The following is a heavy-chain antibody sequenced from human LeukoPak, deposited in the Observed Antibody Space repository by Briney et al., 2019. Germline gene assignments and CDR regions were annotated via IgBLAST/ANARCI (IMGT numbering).Heavy chain of an antibody. CDR3: AREDYDSSGEYFQH. V-gene: IGHV1-2*02. CDR1: GYTFTGYY. D-gene: IGHD3-22*01. J-gene: IGHJ1*01. Sequence: ASVKVSCKASGYTFTGYYMHWVRQAPGQGLEWMGWINPNSGGTNYAQKFQGRVTMTRDTSISTAYMELSRLRSDDTAVYYCAREDYDSSGEYFQHWGQGTLVTVSS. CDR2: INPNSGGT.